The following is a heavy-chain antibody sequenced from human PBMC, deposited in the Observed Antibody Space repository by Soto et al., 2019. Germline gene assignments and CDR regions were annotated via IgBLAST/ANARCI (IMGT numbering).Heavy chain of an antibody. CDR2: IIPIFGTA. V-gene: IGHV1-69*06. Sequence: QVQLVQSGAEVKKPGSSVKVSCKASGGTFSSYAISWVRQAPGQGLEWMGGIIPIFGTANYAQKFQGRVTITADKSTSTAYMELSSLRSEDTAVYYCAREQVVVVTAIQGWFAPWGQGTLVTVSS. J-gene: IGHJ5*02. D-gene: IGHD2-21*02. CDR1: GGTFSSYA. CDR3: AREQVVVVTAIQGWFAP.